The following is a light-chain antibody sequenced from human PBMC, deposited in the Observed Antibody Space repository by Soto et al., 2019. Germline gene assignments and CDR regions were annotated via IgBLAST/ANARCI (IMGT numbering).Light chain of an antibody. CDR3: SSYTSSSTLV. CDR1: SSDVGDYKY. V-gene: IGLV2-14*01. CDR2: EVS. Sequence: QSALTQPASVSGSPGQSITISCTGTSSDVGDYKYVSWYQQHPGKAPNLMIYEVSNRPSGVSNRFSGSKSGSTASLIISGLQAEDEADYYCSSYTSSSTLVFGGGTKLTVL. J-gene: IGLJ2*01.